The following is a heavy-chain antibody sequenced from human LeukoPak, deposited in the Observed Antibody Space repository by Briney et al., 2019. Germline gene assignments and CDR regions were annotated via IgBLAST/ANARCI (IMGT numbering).Heavy chain of an antibody. J-gene: IGHJ6*03. V-gene: IGHV4-4*07. D-gene: IGHD2-8*01. CDR2: IYTSGST. Sequence: PSETLSLTCTVSGGSISSYYWSWIRQPAGKGLEWIGRIYTSGSTNYNPSLKSRVTMSVDTSKNQFSLKLSSVTAADTAVYYCARTVMAIAYYYMDVWGKGTTVTVSS. CDR3: ARTVMAIAYYYMDV. CDR1: GGSISSYY.